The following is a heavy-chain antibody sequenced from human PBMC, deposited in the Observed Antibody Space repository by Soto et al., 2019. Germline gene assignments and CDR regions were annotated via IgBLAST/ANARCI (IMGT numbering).Heavy chain of an antibody. Sequence: QVQLVESGGGVVQPGRSLRLSCAVSGFTVSTYGMHWVRQAPGKGLEWVAVISRDGGTKYYADSVKGRFTISRDNYRNTLFLEMNRLRGEDMGVYYCSCVVAWGYWGQGTLVTV. CDR1: GFTVSTYG. J-gene: IGHJ4*02. D-gene: IGHD2-21*01. CDR3: SCVVAWGY. CDR2: ISRDGGTK. V-gene: IGHV3-30*03.